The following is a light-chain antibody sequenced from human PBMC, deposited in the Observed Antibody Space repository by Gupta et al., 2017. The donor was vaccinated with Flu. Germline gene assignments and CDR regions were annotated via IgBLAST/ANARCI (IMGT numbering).Light chain of an antibody. CDR1: RSINKY. V-gene: IGKV1-39*01. J-gene: IGKJ2*01. CDR3: QQSYSTPPYT. Sequence: DIQMTQSPSSLSASVGDRVTITCRASRSINKYLNWYQQKAGKAPELLIYAASTLQTGVPSRFRGSGSGTDFTLTVSSLQPEDVATYYCQQSYSTPPYTFGQGTKLEIK. CDR2: AAS.